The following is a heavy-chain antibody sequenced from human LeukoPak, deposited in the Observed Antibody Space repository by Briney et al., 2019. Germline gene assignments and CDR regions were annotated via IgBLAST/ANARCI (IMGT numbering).Heavy chain of an antibody. Sequence: ASVKVSCKASGYTFTSSYMHWVRQAPGQGLEWMAIINPSGGSTSYAQKFQGRVTMTRDTATSTVYMELSSLRSEDTAVYYCARTGEPDAYYGMDAWGQGTTVTVSS. CDR1: GYTFTSSY. V-gene: IGHV1-46*01. D-gene: IGHD7-27*01. CDR3: ARTGEPDAYYGMDA. J-gene: IGHJ6*02. CDR2: INPSGGST.